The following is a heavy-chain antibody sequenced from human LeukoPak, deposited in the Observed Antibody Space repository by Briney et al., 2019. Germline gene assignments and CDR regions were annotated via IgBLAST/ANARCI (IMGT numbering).Heavy chain of an antibody. CDR1: GYSISSGYY. V-gene: IGHV4-38-2*02. J-gene: IGHJ6*03. Sequence: SETLSLTCTVSGYSISSGYYWGWIRQPPGKGLEWIGYIYYSGSTNYNPSLKSRVTISVDTSKNQFSLNLSSVTAADTAVYYCARGVWEKNRGFLLYYYYYYMDVWGKGTTVAISS. CDR3: ARGVWEKNRGFLLYYYYYYMDV. CDR2: IYYSGST. D-gene: IGHD3-10*01.